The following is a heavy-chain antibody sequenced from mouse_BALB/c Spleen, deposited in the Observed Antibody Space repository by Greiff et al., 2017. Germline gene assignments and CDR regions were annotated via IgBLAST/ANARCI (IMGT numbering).Heavy chain of an antibody. CDR1: GYTFTSYV. D-gene: IGHD4-1*01. CDR2: INPYNDGT. CDR3: ARGGETADY. J-gene: IGHJ2*01. V-gene: IGHV1-14*01. Sequence: EVKLMESGPELVKPGASVKMSCKASGYTFTSYVMHWVKQKPGQGLEWIGYINPYNDGTKYNEKFKGKATLTSDKSSSTAYMELSSLTSEDSAVYYCARGGETADYWGQGTTLTVSS.